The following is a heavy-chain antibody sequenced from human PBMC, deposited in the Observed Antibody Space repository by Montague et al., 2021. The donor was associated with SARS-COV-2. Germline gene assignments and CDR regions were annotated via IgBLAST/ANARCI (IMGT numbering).Heavy chain of an antibody. CDR3: ARQYIGYNRRFDY. D-gene: IGHD5-12*01. CDR1: GSISGYY. Sequence: SETPSLTCTVSGSISGYYWTWIRQSAGKGLEWIGRISSSGGIDYNASLKSRVTMSLDTSKIQLSLKLSSVTAADTAVYYCARQYIGYNRRFDYWGQGALVTVSP. CDR2: ISSSGGI. J-gene: IGHJ4*02. V-gene: IGHV4-4*07.